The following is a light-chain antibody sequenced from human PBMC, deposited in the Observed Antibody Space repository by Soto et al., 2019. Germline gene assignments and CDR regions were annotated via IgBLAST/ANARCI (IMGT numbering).Light chain of an antibody. CDR1: QSSASY. CDR2: GAS. J-gene: IGKJ4*01. Sequence: EIVLTQSPATLSLSPGERATLSCRASQSSASYLAWYQQKPGQAPRLLIYGASNRATGIPDRFSGSRSGAEFTLTINSLQSEDFAVYYCQPYNNWPLTFGGGTKVDIK. CDR3: QPYNNWPLT. V-gene: IGKV3D-15*01.